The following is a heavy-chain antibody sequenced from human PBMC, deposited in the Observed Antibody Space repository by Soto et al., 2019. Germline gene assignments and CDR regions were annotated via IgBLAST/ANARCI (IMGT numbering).Heavy chain of an antibody. CDR1: GFTFSSYA. Sequence: HPGGSLRLSCAASGFTFSSYAMHWVRQAPGKGLEWVAVISYDGSNKYYADSVKGRFTISRDNSKNTLYLQMNSLRAEDTAVYYCARGPGGYCSGGSCYSPIRWGQGTLVTVSS. CDR2: ISYDGSNK. CDR3: ARGPGGYCSGGSCYSPIR. V-gene: IGHV3-30-3*01. J-gene: IGHJ4*02. D-gene: IGHD2-15*01.